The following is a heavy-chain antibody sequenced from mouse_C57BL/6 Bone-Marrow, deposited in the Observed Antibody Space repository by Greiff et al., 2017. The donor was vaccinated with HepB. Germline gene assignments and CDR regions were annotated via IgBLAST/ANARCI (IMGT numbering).Heavy chain of an antibody. CDR3: ARQDPFYYAMDY. V-gene: IGHV5-17*02. CDR2: ISSGSSAI. J-gene: IGHJ4*01. Sequence: EVKLMESGGGLVQPGGSRKLSCAASGFTFSSFGIHWVRQAPEKGLEWVAYISSGSSAIYYADTVKGRFTISRDNPKNTLFLQMNSLRSEDTAMYYFARQDPFYYAMDYWGQGTSVTVSS. CDR1: GFTFSSFG.